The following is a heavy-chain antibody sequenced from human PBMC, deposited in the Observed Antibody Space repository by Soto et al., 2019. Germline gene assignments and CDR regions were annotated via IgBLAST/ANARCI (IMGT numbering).Heavy chain of an antibody. J-gene: IGHJ4*02. D-gene: IGHD5-12*01. CDR3: AKEAILEMATISGDLDY. V-gene: IGHV3-23*01. CDR2: ISGSGGST. CDR1: GFTFSSYA. Sequence: EVQLLESGGGLVQPGGSLRLSCAASGFTFSSYAMSWVRQAPGKGLEWVSAISGSGGSTYYADSVKGRFTISRDNSKNTLYLQMNSLRAEDTAVYYCAKEAILEMATISGDLDYWGQGTLVTVSS.